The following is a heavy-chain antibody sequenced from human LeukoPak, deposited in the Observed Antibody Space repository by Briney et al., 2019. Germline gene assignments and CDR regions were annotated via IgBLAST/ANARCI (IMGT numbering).Heavy chain of an antibody. CDR3: AREKYCSGGSCYGDWFDP. Sequence: ASVKVSCKASGYTFTSYGISWVRQAPGQGLEWMGWISAYNGNTNYAQKFQGRVTITADKSTSTAYMELSSLRSEDTAVYYCAREKYCSGGSCYGDWFDPWGQGTLVTVSS. V-gene: IGHV1-18*01. J-gene: IGHJ5*02. CDR2: ISAYNGNT. D-gene: IGHD2-15*01. CDR1: GYTFTSYG.